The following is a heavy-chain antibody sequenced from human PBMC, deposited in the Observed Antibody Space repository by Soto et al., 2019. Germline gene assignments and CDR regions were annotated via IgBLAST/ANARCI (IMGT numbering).Heavy chain of an antibody. D-gene: IGHD1-26*01. CDR1: GFTFSTYA. Sequence: GGSLRLSCRASGFTFSTYAMSWVREAPGEGLEWVSSISENGVYTDYADSVKGRFTISRDNSKNTLYVQMTSLRAEDTAVYYCAKETSPNTYYTFDFWGQGTMVTVS. V-gene: IGHV3-23*01. J-gene: IGHJ3*01. CDR3: AKETSPNTYYTFDF. CDR2: ISENGVYT.